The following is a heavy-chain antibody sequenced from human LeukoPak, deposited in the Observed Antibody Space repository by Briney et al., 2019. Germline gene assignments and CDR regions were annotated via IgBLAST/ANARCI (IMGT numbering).Heavy chain of an antibody. V-gene: IGHV3-23*01. CDR3: ARDRYGGKFV. D-gene: IGHD4-23*01. CDR2: INANGDIT. J-gene: IGHJ4*02. CDR1: GFTFSSYA. Sequence: GGSLRLSCAASGFTFSSYAMSWVRQAPGKGLEWVSGINANGDITYYADSVKGRFTMSRDNSKNTLYVQMNSLRAEDTAVYYCARDRYGGKFVWGQGTLVTVSS.